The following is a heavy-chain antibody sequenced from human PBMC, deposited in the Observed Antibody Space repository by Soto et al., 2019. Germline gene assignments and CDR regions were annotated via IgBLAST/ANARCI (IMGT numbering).Heavy chain of an antibody. J-gene: IGHJ4*02. CDR2: ISAYNGNT. V-gene: IGHV1-18*04. Sequence: QVQLVQSGAEMKKPGASVKVSCKASGYTFTSYGISWVRQATGQGLEWMGWISAYNGNTNYAQKLQGRVTMTTDTSTSRAYMELRRLRSDDTAVYYCARDSPGYCSSTSCYNFDYWGPGTLVTVSS. CDR3: ARDSPGYCSSTSCYNFDY. D-gene: IGHD2-2*01. CDR1: GYTFTSYG.